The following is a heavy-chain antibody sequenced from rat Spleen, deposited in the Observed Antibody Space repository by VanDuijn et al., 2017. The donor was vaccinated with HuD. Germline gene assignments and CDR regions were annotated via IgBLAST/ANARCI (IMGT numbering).Heavy chain of an antibody. D-gene: IGHD1-11*01. CDR1: GFTFSDYY. Sequence: EVQLVESDGGLVQPGRSLKLSCAASGFTFSDYYMAWVRQAPTKGLEWVASISPSGGSTYYRDSVKGRFTISRDNAKSTLYLQMDSLRSEDTATYYCAKDGGYSEGWFAYWGQGTLVTVSS. CDR2: ISPSGGST. V-gene: IGHV5-27*01. CDR3: AKDGGYSEGWFAY. J-gene: IGHJ3*01.